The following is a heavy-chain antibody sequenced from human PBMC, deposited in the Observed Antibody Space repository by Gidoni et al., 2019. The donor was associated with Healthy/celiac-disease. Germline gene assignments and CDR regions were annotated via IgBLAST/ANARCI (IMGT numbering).Heavy chain of an antibody. J-gene: IGHJ4*02. CDR1: VLSFDDYG. V-gene: IGHV3-20*02. Sequence: DVQLVESGGGVVRPVGSMTLSLAAAVLSFDDYGMSWVRPAPGKGLEWFSGINCNGVSTCYADYVKCLFTISRDNAKNSLYLQMNSLRAEDTALYHCARVDDYGALEGPIDYWGQGTLVTVSS. CDR3: ARVDDYGALEGPIDY. D-gene: IGHD4-17*01. CDR2: INCNGVST.